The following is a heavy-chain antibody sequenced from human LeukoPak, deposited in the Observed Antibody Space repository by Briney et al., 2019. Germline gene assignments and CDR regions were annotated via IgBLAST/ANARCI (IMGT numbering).Heavy chain of an antibody. Sequence: SGTLSLTSGVSGGSITTTNFWSWVRQPPGGGLDWIGDISLAARTRYNPSLESRVNISIDESKNHLYLNLASVTAADTAVYFCSRESGPFCSFGHWGQGTLVAVAS. V-gene: IGHV4-4*02. CDR3: SRESGPFCSFGH. D-gene: IGHD1-26*01. CDR1: GGSITTTNF. J-gene: IGHJ4*02. CDR2: ISLAART.